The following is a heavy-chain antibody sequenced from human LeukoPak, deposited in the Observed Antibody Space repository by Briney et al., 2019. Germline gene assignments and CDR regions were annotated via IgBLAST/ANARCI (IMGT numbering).Heavy chain of an antibody. CDR2: ISYDRSNK. Sequence: GRSLRLSCAASGFTFSSYAMHWVRQAPGKGLEWVAVISYDRSNKYYADSVKGRFTISRGNSKNTLYLQMNSLRAEDTAVYYCARNSAPYYYYYMDVWGKGTTVTVSS. V-gene: IGHV3-30*04. J-gene: IGHJ6*03. CDR3: ARNSAPYYYYYMDV. CDR1: GFTFSSYA. D-gene: IGHD2-15*01.